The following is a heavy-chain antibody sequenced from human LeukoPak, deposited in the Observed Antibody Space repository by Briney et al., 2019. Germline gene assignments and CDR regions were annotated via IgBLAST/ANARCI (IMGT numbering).Heavy chain of an antibody. CDR1: GGSISSYY. D-gene: IGHD5-18*01. V-gene: IGHV4-59*12. CDR3: ARGRTSSRGYSYGVLGY. Sequence: PSETLSLTCTVSGGSISSYYWSWIRQPPGKGLEWIGYIYYSGSTNYNPSLKSRVTISVDTSKNQFSLKLSSVTAADTAVYYCARGRTSSRGYSYGVLGYWGQGTLVTVSS. J-gene: IGHJ4*02. CDR2: IYYSGST.